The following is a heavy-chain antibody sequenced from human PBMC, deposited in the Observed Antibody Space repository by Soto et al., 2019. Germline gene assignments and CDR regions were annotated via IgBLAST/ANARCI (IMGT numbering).Heavy chain of an antibody. Sequence: GGSLRLSCAASGFTFSSYAMSWVRQAPGKGLEWVSAISGSGGSTYYADSVKGRFTISRDNSKNTLYLQMNSLRAEDTAVYYCAKDSLDYSNYWGWFDPWGQGTLVTVSS. CDR2: ISGSGGST. J-gene: IGHJ5*02. D-gene: IGHD4-4*01. V-gene: IGHV3-23*01. CDR1: GFTFSSYA. CDR3: AKDSLDYSNYWGWFDP.